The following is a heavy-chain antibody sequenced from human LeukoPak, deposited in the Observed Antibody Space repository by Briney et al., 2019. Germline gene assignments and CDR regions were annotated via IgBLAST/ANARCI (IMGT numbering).Heavy chain of an antibody. Sequence: GGSLRLSCAASGFTFSSYAMSWVRQAPGKGLEWVSAISGSGGSTYYADSVKGRFTISRDNSKNTLYLQMNSLRAEDTAVYYCAKDLRPGTRQYYFDYWGQGTLVTVSS. D-gene: IGHD1-1*01. CDR1: GFTFSSYA. CDR3: AKDLRPGTRQYYFDY. J-gene: IGHJ4*02. V-gene: IGHV3-23*01. CDR2: ISGSGGST.